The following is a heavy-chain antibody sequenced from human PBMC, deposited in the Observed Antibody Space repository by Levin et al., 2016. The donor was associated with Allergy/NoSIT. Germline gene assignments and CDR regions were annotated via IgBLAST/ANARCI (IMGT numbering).Heavy chain of an antibody. CDR3: AHTLYDTFPSF. J-gene: IGHJ4*02. D-gene: IGHD5/OR15-5a*01. CDR2: IFSNDEK. Sequence: WIRQPPGKALEWLAHIFSNDEKSYSTSLKSRLTISKDTSKSQVVLTMTNMDPVDTATYYCAHTLYDTFPSFWGQGTLVTVSS. V-gene: IGHV2-26*01.